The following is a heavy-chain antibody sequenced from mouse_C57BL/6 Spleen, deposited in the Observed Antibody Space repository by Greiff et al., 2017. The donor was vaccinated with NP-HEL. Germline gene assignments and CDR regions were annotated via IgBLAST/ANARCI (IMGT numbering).Heavy chain of an antibody. D-gene: IGHD1-1*01. CDR2: INPGSGGT. CDR3: ARRGVITTYYAMDY. CDR1: GYAFTNYL. Sequence: QVQLQQSGAELVRPGTSVKVSCKASGYAFTNYLIEWVKQRPGQGLEWIGVINPGSGGTNYNEKFKGKATLTADKSSSTAYMQLSSLTSEDSAVYFCARRGVITTYYAMDYWGQGTSVTVSS. V-gene: IGHV1-54*01. J-gene: IGHJ4*01.